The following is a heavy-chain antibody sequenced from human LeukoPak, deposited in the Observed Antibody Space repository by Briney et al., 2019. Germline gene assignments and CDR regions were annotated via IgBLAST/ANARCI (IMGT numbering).Heavy chain of an antibody. V-gene: IGHV4-39*07. CDR1: GGSLSSSNYY. CDR2: IYYSVST. CDR3: ARAVGSGSFQTYYYYMDV. Sequence: SETLSLTCTVSGGSLSSSNYYWGWIRQPPGKGLEWIGSIYYSVSTYYNPSLKSRVTMSVDTSKNQFSLKLSSVTAADTAVYYCARAVGSGSFQTYYYYMDVWGKGTTVTISS. D-gene: IGHD3-10*01. J-gene: IGHJ6*03.